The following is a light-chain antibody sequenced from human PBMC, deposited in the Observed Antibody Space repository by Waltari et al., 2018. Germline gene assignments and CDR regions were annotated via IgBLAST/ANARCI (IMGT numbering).Light chain of an antibody. CDR1: QNIGTD. CDR3: HQSKSLPWT. Sequence: EIVLTQSPDFQSVTPQEKVTITCRASQNIGTDSPWFQQKPDQPPKLLIKYASQSFSGVPSRFSGSGSGTDFTLTISSLEVEDVATYYCHQSKSLPWTFGQGTKLEVK. V-gene: IGKV6-21*01. J-gene: IGKJ1*01. CDR2: YAS.